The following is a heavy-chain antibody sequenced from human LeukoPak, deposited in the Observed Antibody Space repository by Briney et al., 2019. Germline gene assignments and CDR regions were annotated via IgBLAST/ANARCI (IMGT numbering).Heavy chain of an antibody. CDR1: GYTFTDYF. J-gene: IGHJ6*03. CDR2: INTNSGAT. D-gene: IGHD3-22*01. V-gene: IGHV1-2*02. Sequence: ASVKVSCKASGYTFTDYFMQWVRQVPGQGLEWMGWINTNSGATLYAQKFQGRVTMTRDTSSSTVYMELSTLTSDDTAVYYCAKSLYFYDRSNYRYYYYMDVWAAGTTVTVSS. CDR3: AKSLYFYDRSNYRYYYYMDV.